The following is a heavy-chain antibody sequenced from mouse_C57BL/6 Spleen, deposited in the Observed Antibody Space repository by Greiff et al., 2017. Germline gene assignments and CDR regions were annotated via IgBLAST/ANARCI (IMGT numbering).Heavy chain of an antibody. CDR3: ARLRLWAMDY. CDR1: GYAFSSSW. J-gene: IGHJ4*01. CDR2: IYPGNGDT. D-gene: IGHD2-4*01. V-gene: IGHV1-82*01. Sequence: VQLQQPGPELVKPGASVKISCKASGYAFSSSWMNWVKQRPGKGLEWIGRIYPGNGDTKYNGKFKGKATLTADKSSSTAYMQLSSLTSEDSAVYCCARLRLWAMDYWGQGTSVTVSS.